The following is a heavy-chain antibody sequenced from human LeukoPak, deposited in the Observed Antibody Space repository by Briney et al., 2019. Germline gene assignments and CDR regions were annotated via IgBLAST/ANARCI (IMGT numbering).Heavy chain of an antibody. CDR3: ATTLLRASTYMDV. V-gene: IGHV3-23*01. D-gene: IGHD1-1*01. CDR2: ISGSGGST. Sequence: GGSLRLSCAASGFTFSSFAMSWVRQAPGKGLEGVSGISGSGGSTYYAASVRGRFTISRDNSKNTLYLQMNSLRAEDTAVYYCATTLLRASTYMDVWGKGTTVTVSS. J-gene: IGHJ6*03. CDR1: GFTFSSFA.